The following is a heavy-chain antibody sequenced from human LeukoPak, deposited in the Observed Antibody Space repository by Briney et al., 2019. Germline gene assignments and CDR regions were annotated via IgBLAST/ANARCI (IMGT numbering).Heavy chain of an antibody. CDR2: ISGSGGST. J-gene: IGHJ3*02. CDR1: GFTFSSYA. V-gene: IGHV3-23*01. Sequence: GGSLRLSCAASGFTFSSYAMSWVRQAPGKGLEWVSGISGSGGSTYDANSVKGRFTISRDNSKNTLYLQMNSLRAEDTAVYYCAKGVIYCSGGNCYFGTFDIWGQGTMVTVSS. D-gene: IGHD2-15*01. CDR3: AKGVIYCSGGNCYFGTFDI.